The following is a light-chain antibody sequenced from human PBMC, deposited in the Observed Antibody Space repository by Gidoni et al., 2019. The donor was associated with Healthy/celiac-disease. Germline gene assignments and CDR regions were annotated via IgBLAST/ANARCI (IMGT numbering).Light chain of an antibody. CDR2: DAS. CDR3: QQRSNWPPLT. V-gene: IGKV3-11*01. CDR1: QSVSSY. J-gene: IGKJ4*01. Sequence: IVLTQSQATLSLSPGERATLSCRASQSVSSYLAWYQQKPGQAPRLLIYDASNSATGIPARFSGSGSGTDFTLTISSLEPEDFAVYYCQQRSNWPPLTFGGGTKVEIK.